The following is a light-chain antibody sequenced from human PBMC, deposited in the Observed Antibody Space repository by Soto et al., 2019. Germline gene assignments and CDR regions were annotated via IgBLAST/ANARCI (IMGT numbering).Light chain of an antibody. J-gene: IGKJ2*01. V-gene: IGKV3-20*01. CDR2: VAS. CDR1: QSVSSSY. CDR3: QQYGSSPPRT. Sequence: EIVLTQSPGTLSLSPGERATLSCRASQSVSSSYLAWYQQKPGQAPRLLVYVASSRATAIPDRFSGSGSETDFALTISRLETEDFAVYYCQQYGSSPPRTVGQGTKLEIK.